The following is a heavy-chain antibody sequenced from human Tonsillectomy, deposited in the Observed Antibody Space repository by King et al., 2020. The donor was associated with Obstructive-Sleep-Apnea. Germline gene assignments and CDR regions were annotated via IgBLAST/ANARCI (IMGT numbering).Heavy chain of an antibody. CDR3: AKSSHSEAFPPTWFDP. Sequence: QLVQSGAEVKKPGESLKISCKGLGYSFTSYWIGWVRQMPGKGLEWMGIIYPGDSDTRYSPSFQGQVTISADKSVSTAYLQWRSLKASDTAMYYCAKSSHSEAFPPTWFDPWGQGPLVTVSS. CDR1: GYSFTSYW. J-gene: IGHJ5*02. D-gene: IGHD2-15*01. CDR2: IYPGDSDT. V-gene: IGHV5-51*01.